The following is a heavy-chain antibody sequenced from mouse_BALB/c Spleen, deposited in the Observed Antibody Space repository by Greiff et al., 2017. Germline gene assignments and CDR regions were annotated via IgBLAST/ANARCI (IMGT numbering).Heavy chain of an antibody. V-gene: IGHV1-37*01. J-gene: IGHJ4*01. CDR1: GYSFTGYF. CDR2: INPYNGDT. D-gene: IGHD1-1*01. CDR3: GRGYGSSYELGSCAMDY. Sequence: EVKLQESGPELVKPGASVKISCKASGYSFTGYFMNWVKQSHGKSLEWIGRINPYNGDTFYNQKFKGKATLTVDKSSSTAHMELLSLTSEDSAVYYCGRGYGSSYELGSCAMDYWGQGTSVTVSS.